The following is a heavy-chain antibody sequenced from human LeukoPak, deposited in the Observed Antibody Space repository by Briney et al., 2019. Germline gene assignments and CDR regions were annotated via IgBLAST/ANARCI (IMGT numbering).Heavy chain of an antibody. CDR3: ARHSPDYGSGTYFDY. CDR1: GGFISSNY. D-gene: IGHD3-10*01. Sequence: PSETLSLTCTVSGGFISSNYWSWIRQPPGRGLEWIGYIYYSGTTNYNPSLKSRVTISVDTSKNQFSLKLSSVTAADTAVYYCARHSPDYGSGTYFDYWGQGALVTVSS. J-gene: IGHJ4*02. V-gene: IGHV4-59*08. CDR2: IYYSGTT.